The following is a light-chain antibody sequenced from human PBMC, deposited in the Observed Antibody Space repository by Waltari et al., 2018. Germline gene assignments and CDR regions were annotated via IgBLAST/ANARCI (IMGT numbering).Light chain of an antibody. CDR2: RSD. Sequence: QSVLTQPPSASGTPGQRVTISCSGSASTIGSNIVNWYQQLPGKAPKLLTYRSDQRPSGVPDRFSGSKSGTSASLDIRGLQSEDEADYYCAAWDDSLNGRWVFGGGTKVTVL. CDR3: AAWDDSLNGRWV. CDR1: ASTIGSNI. J-gene: IGLJ3*02. V-gene: IGLV1-44*01.